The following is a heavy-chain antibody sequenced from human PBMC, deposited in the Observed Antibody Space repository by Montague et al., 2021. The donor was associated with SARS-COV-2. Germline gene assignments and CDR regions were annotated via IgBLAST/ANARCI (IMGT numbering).Heavy chain of an antibody. Sequence: SLRLSCAASGFTYSKYGVHWVRQAPGKGLEWVASIWNDGSKKYHSDSVKGRFTISRDNSNNMLYLQMDSLRAEDAAVYYRVGDPGDPDTFDYWGQGTQVTVSS. D-gene: IGHD7-27*01. CDR3: VGDPGDPDTFDY. CDR2: IWNDGSKK. J-gene: IGHJ4*02. CDR1: GFTYSKYG. V-gene: IGHV3-33*01.